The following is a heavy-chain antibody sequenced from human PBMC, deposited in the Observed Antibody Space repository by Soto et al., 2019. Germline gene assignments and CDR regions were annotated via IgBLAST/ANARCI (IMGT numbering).Heavy chain of an antibody. D-gene: IGHD3-16*01. J-gene: IGHJ5*02. V-gene: IGHV4-34*01. Sequence: SETLSLTCAVYGGSFSDNYWSWIRQPPGKGLEWLGEINHSGSTNHNPSLKSRVTILADTSKKQFSLKLSSVTAADTAVYYCARGRGEIHGPWGQGTLVTVYS. CDR1: GGSFSDNY. CDR3: ARGRGEIHGP. CDR2: INHSGST.